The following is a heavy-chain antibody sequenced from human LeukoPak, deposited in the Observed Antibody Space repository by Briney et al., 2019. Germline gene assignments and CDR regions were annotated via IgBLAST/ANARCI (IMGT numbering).Heavy chain of an antibody. CDR2: IYYSGST. V-gene: IGHV4-61*08. CDR3: ARESSGYVAFDI. D-gene: IGHD3-3*01. J-gene: IGHJ3*02. Sequence: SQTLSLTCTVSGGSISSGDYYWSWIRQPPGKGLEWIGYIYYSGSTNYNPSLKSRVTISVDTSKNQFSLKLSSVTAADTAVYYCARESSGYVAFDIWGQGTMVTVSS. CDR1: GGSISSGDYY.